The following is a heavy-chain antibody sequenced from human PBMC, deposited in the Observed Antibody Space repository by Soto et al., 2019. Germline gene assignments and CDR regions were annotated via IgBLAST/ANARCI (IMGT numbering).Heavy chain of an antibody. V-gene: IGHV3-23*01. CDR3: AILLPKGAMPPAQYF. CDR2: ISGSGIST. D-gene: IGHD3-9*01. Sequence: GGSLRLSCAASGFSFSNYAMAWVRQAPGKGLEWVSGISGSGISTYYADFVKGRFTISRDNSKNTVYLQMNSLRAEDTALYYCAILLPKGAMPPAQYFCGQGSLVPVSS. J-gene: IGHJ4*02. CDR1: GFSFSNYA.